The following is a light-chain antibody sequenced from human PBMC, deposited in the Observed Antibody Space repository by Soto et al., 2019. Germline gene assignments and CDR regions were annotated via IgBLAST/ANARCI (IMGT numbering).Light chain of an antibody. V-gene: IGLV4-69*01. Sequence: QPLLTQSPSSSASLGASVKLTCTLSSGHSSYAIAWHQQQPEKGTRYLMKLNSDGSHSKGDGIPDRFSGSSSGAERYLTISSLQSEDEADYYCQTWGTGIRVFGGGTKVTVL. CDR2: LNSDGSH. CDR3: QTWGTGIRV. J-gene: IGLJ2*01. CDR1: SGHSSYA.